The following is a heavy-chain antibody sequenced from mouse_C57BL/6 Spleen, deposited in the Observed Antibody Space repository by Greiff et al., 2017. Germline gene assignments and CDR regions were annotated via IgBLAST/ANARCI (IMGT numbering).Heavy chain of an antibody. CDR1: GYSITSGYY. D-gene: IGHD2-4*01. CDR2: ISYDGSN. Sequence: EVKLMESGPGLVKPSQSLSLTCSVTGYSITSGYYWNWFRQFPGNKLEWMGYISYDGSNNYNPSLKNRISITRDTSKNQFFLKLNSVTTEDTATYYCAIYYDYDEDAMDYWGQGTSVTVSS. CDR3: AIYYDYDEDAMDY. V-gene: IGHV3-6*01. J-gene: IGHJ4*01.